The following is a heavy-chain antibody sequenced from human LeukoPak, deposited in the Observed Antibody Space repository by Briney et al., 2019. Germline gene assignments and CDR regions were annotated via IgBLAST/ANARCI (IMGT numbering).Heavy chain of an antibody. V-gene: IGHV3-48*04. CDR1: GFTFSSYS. CDR2: ISSSSSTI. CDR3: ARDTYYYDSSGYYS. D-gene: IGHD3-22*01. Sequence: GGSLRLSCAASGFTFSSYSMNWVRQAPGKGLEWVSYISSSSSTIYYADSVKGRFTISRDNAKNSLYLQMNSLRAEDTAVYYCARDTYYYDSSGYYSWGQGTLVTVSS. J-gene: IGHJ4*02.